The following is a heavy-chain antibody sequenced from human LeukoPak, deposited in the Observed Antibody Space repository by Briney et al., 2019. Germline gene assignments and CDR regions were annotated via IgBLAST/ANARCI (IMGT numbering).Heavy chain of an antibody. V-gene: IGHV4-59*11. Sequence: SETLSLTCTVSGGSISSHYWSWIRQPPGKGLEWIGYIYYSGSTNYNPSLKSRVTISVDTSKNQFSPKLSSVTAADTAVYYCARDGGDGYNFDYWGQGTLVTVSS. J-gene: IGHJ4*02. CDR2: IYYSGST. CDR1: GGSISSHY. CDR3: ARDGGDGYNFDY. D-gene: IGHD5-24*01.